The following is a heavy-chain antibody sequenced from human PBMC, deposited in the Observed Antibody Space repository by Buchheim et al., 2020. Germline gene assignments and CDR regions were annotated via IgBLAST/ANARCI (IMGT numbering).Heavy chain of an antibody. CDR1: GGSISSGGYY. CDR2: TYNSGTT. D-gene: IGHD5-12*01. CDR3: ARDQGGYVWYFDL. J-gene: IGHJ2*01. V-gene: IGHV4-31*03. Sequence: QVQLQESGPGLVKPSQTLSLTCTVSGGSISSGGYYWNWIRLVPGKGLQWIGHTYNSGTTYYNPSLQGRVTISVDTSKNQFSLKLSSVTAADTAVYYCARDQGGYVWYFDLWGRGSL.